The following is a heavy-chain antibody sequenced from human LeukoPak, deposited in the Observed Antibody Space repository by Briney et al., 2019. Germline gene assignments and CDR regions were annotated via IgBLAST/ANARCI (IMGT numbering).Heavy chain of an antibody. CDR1: GFTFSSYA. CDR3: ARDGSGSYNPLDY. J-gene: IGHJ4*02. V-gene: IGHV1-3*01. Sequence: PGRSLRLSCAASGFTFSSYAMHWVRQAPGQRLEWMGWINAGNGNTKYSQKFQGRVTITRDTSASTAYMELSSLRSEDTAVYYCARDGSGSYNPLDYWGQGTLVTVSS. D-gene: IGHD3-10*01. CDR2: INAGNGNT.